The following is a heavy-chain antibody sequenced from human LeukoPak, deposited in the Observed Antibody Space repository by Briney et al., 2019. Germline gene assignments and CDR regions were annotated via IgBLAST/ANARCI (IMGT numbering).Heavy chain of an antibody. V-gene: IGHV3-23*01. J-gene: IGHJ4*02. D-gene: IGHD3-10*01. Sequence: PGGFLRLSCAASGFTFSSYVMSWVRQAPEKGLEWVSSISGSGGSTYHADSVKGRFTISRDNSKNTLYLQMNSLRAEDTAVYYCAKGRYGSGSYDIQFDYWGQGTLVTVSS. CDR3: AKGRYGSGSYDIQFDY. CDR2: ISGSGGST. CDR1: GFTFSSYV.